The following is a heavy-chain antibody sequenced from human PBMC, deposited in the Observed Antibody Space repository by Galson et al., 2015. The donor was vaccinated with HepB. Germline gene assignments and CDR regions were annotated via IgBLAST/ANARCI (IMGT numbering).Heavy chain of an antibody. D-gene: IGHD2-15*01. CDR2: IDAGNGNT. CDR3: AMKGGYCGVENCYIFY. CDR1: GYSFTSP. J-gene: IGHJ4*02. V-gene: IGHV1-3*01. Sequence: SVKVSCKASGYSFTSPIHWVRQAPGQRLEWMGWIDAGNGNTKYSQNFQGRVTITRDTSATTAYMELGSLRSEDTAVYYCAMKGGYCGVENCYIFYWGQGTLVTVSS.